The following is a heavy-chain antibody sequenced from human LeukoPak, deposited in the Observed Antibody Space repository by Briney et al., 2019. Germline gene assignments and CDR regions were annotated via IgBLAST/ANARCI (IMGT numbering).Heavy chain of an antibody. CDR1: GGSVSTYY. Sequence: SETLSLTCTVSGGSVSTYYWSWIRQPPGKGLEWIGYIYYSGSTNYNPSLKSRVIISVDTSKNQFSLKLSSVTAADTAVYYCARVYYSRSYDYWYFDLWGRGTLVTVSS. CDR3: ARVYYSRSYDYWYFDL. D-gene: IGHD6-13*01. J-gene: IGHJ2*01. V-gene: IGHV4-59*02. CDR2: IYYSGST.